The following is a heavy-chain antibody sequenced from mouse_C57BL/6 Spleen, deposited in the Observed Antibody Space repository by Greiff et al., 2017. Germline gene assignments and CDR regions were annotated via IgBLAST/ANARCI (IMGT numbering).Heavy chain of an antibody. Sequence: QVQLQQPGAELVKPGASVKMSCKASGYTFTSYWITWVKQRPGQGLEWIGDIYPGSGSTNYNEKFKSKATLTVDTSSSTAYMQLSSLTSEDSAVYYCASFLRVTGAMDYWCQGTSVTVSS. J-gene: IGHJ4*01. D-gene: IGHD3-1*01. CDR1: GYTFTSYW. V-gene: IGHV1-55*01. CDR2: IYPGSGST. CDR3: ASFLRVTGAMDY.